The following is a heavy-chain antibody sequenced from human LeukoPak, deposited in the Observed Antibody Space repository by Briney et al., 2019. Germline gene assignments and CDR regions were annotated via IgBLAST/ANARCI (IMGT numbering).Heavy chain of an antibody. D-gene: IGHD3-10*01. Sequence: GGSLRLSCAASGFIVGNNYLSWVRQAPGKGLEWVSVIYRGGNTYYVGSVKGRFTISRDNSKNTLYLQMNSLRAEDTAVYYCARGWVYGSGSYYPDYWGQGTLVTVSS. CDR3: ARGWVYGSGSYYPDY. CDR2: IYRGGNT. CDR1: GFIVGNNY. V-gene: IGHV3-53*01. J-gene: IGHJ4*02.